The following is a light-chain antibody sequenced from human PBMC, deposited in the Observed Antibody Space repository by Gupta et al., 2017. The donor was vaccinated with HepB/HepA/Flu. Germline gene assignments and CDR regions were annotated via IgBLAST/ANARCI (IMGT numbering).Light chain of an antibody. CDR1: AVPKQY. CDR2: RDS. CDR3: QSADNSGSYVI. J-gene: IGLJ2*01. Sequence: SYELTQPPSVSVSPGQPARITCSGDAVPKQYAYWYQQKPGQAPVLVIYRDSQRPSGIPERFSGSSSGTTVTLTITGVQAEDEADYYCQSADNSGSYVIFGGGTKLTVL. V-gene: IGLV3-25*03.